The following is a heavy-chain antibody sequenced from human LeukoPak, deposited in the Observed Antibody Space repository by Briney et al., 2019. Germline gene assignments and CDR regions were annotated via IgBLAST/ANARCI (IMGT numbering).Heavy chain of an antibody. CDR1: GFTFSSYA. Sequence: PGGSLRLSCAASGFTFSSYAMTWVRQAPGKGLEWVSVISGSGGSTYYADSVKGRFTISRDNSKNTLYLQMDTLRAEDTAIYYCARDIQLSTWGLGTMVTVSS. V-gene: IGHV3-23*01. D-gene: IGHD5-24*01. CDR3: ARDIQLST. CDR2: ISGSGGST. J-gene: IGHJ3*01.